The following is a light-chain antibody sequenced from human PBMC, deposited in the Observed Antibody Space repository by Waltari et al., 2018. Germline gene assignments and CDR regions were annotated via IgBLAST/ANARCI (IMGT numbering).Light chain of an antibody. CDR1: QSVSSH. CDR2: GAS. V-gene: IGKV3-15*01. J-gene: IGKJ2*01. Sequence: EIVMTQSPGTLSVSPGERLTLSCRASQSVSSHLAWYQQKPGKAPTLLSNGASTMATGMPARFSGSGSGTEFTLTISSLQSEDFADYYCQQYSDWPYTFGQGTKLEIK. CDR3: QQYSDWPYT.